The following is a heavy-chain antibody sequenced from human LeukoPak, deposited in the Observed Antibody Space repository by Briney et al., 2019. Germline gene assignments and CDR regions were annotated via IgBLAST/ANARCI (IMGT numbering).Heavy chain of an antibody. CDR2: INAGNGNT. Sequence: ASVKVSCKASGYTFTSYAMHWVHQAPGQRLEWMGWINAGNGNTKYSQKFQGRVTITRDTSASTAYMELSSLRSEDTAVYYCARDPNGYGDYYFDYWGQGTLVTVSS. J-gene: IGHJ4*02. CDR3: ARDPNGYGDYYFDY. V-gene: IGHV1-3*01. CDR1: GYTFTSYA. D-gene: IGHD4-17*01.